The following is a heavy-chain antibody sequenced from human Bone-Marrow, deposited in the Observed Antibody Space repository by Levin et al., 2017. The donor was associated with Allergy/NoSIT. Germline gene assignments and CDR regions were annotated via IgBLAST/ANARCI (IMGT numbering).Heavy chain of an antibody. D-gene: IGHD1-1*01. V-gene: IGHV2-5*02. J-gene: IGHJ4*02. Sequence: SGPTLVKPPQTLTLTCTFSGFSLSRYGVGVGWIRQPPGKALEWLAVIYWDDDKRYSPSLRSRLTITKDTSKDQVVLTMTNMDTVDTATYYCAQRGSWAGNNWDTGYLDYWGQGTLVTVSS. CDR3: AQRGSWAGNNWDTGYLDY. CDR2: IYWDDDK. CDR1: GFSLSRYGVG.